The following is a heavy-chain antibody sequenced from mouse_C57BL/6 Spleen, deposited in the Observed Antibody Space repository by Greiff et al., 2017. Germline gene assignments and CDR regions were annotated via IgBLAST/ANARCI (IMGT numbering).Heavy chain of an antibody. V-gene: IGHV1-74*01. Sequence: VQLQQPGAELVKPGASVKVSCKASGYTFTSYWMHWVKQRPGQGLEWIGRIHPSDSDTNYNQKFKSKDTLAVDKPSSTAYMQLSSLTSEDSAVYYCARERGYYGNYVLDYWGQGTTLTVSS. CDR1: GYTFTSYW. J-gene: IGHJ2*01. D-gene: IGHD2-1*01. CDR3: ARERGYYGNYVLDY. CDR2: IHPSDSDT.